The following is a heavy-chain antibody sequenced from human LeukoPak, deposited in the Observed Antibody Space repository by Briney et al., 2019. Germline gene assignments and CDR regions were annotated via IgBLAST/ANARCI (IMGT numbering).Heavy chain of an antibody. CDR3: ARDNWNEFDP. J-gene: IGHJ5*02. CDR1: GYRFSSNG. D-gene: IGHD1-20*01. Sequence: ASVKVSCKASGYRFSSNGISWVRQAPGQGLEWVGWVSTYNSDTNSAPKFQGRVTMTRYTFTSTVYMELRGLRTDGTAVYYCARDNWNEFDPWGQGTLVTVSS. CDR2: VSTYNSDT. V-gene: IGHV1-18*01.